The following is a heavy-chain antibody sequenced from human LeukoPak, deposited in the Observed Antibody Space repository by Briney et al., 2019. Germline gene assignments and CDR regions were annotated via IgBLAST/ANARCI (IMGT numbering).Heavy chain of an antibody. CDR3: AREAAGKYYFDY. CDR2: IYYSGTT. D-gene: IGHD1-26*01. V-gene: IGHV4-59*01. Sequence: PSETLSLTCTVSGGSISSYYWSWIRQPPRQGLEWIGYIYYSGTTNYNPSLKSRVTISVDTSKNQFSLKLSSVTAADTAVYYCAREAAGKYYFDYWGQGTLVTVSS. J-gene: IGHJ4*02. CDR1: GGSISSYY.